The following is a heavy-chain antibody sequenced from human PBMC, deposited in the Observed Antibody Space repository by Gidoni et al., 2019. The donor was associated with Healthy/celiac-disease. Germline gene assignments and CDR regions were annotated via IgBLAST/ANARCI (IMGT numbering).Heavy chain of an antibody. CDR1: GFTFSSYS. J-gene: IGHJ6*02. CDR2: ISSSSSTI. CDR3: ATNNYYDSSGLSGYYYGMDV. Sequence: EVQLVESGGGLVQPGGSLRLSCAASGFTFSSYSMNWVRQAPGKGLEWVSYISSSSSTIYYADSVKGRFTISRDNAKNSLYLQMNSLRDEDTAVYYCATNNYYDSSGLSGYYYGMDVWGQGTTVTVSS. D-gene: IGHD3-22*01. V-gene: IGHV3-48*02.